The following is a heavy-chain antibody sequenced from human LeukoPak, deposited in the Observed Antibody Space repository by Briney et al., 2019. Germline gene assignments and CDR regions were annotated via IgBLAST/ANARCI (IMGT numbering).Heavy chain of an antibody. CDR2: IYPGDSDT. CDR1: GYSFTSYW. CDR3: ARGRTYYYDSSGYSRFDY. Sequence: GESLKISCNGSGYSFTSYWIGWVRQMPGKGLGWMGIIYPGDSDTRYSPSFQGQVTISADKSISTAYLQWSSLKASDTAMYYCARGRTYYYDSSGYSRFDYWGQGTLVTVSS. V-gene: IGHV5-51*01. J-gene: IGHJ4*02. D-gene: IGHD3-22*01.